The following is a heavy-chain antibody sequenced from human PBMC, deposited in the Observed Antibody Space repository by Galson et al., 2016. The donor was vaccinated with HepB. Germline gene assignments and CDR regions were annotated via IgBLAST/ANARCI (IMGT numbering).Heavy chain of an antibody. CDR1: GGSISSYY. CDR2: IYYSGST. J-gene: IGHJ2*01. CDR3: ARVPPDTASGFFDL. Sequence: ETLSLTCTVSGGSISSYYWSWIRQPPGKGLEWIGSIYYSGSTNYNPSLKSRVTISVDTSKNQFSLKLSSVTAADTAVYYCARVPPDTASGFFDLWGRGTLVTVSS. V-gene: IGHV4-59*01. D-gene: IGHD5-18*01.